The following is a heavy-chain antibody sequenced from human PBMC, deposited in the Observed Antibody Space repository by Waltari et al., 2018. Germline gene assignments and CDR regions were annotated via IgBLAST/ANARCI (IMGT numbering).Heavy chain of an antibody. V-gene: IGHV3-30*02. CDR2: IRYDGSNK. CDR3: VRDGIIPSRDYFDF. D-gene: IGHD2-21*01. CDR1: GCNFSRYG. J-gene: IGHJ4*02. Sequence: QVQLVESGGGVVQPGGSLRLSFAASGCNFSRYGLHWVRQAPGKGLEWVAFIRYDGSNKFYADSVKGRFTISRDNSKNTLYLQMNSLRPEDTALYYCVRDGIIPSRDYFDFWGQGTLVTVSS.